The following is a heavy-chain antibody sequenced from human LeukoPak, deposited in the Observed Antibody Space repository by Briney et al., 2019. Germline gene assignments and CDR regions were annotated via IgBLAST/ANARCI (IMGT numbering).Heavy chain of an antibody. J-gene: IGHJ4*02. V-gene: IGHV1-24*01. Sequence: ASVKVSCKVSGYTLTELSMHWVRQAPGKGLEWMGGFDPEDGETIYAQKFQGRVTMTEDTSTDTAYMELSSLRSEDTAVYYCATETPGPSSSGWYFDYWGQGTLVTVSS. CDR3: ATETPGPSSSGWYFDY. D-gene: IGHD6-19*01. CDR2: FDPEDGET. CDR1: GYTLTELS.